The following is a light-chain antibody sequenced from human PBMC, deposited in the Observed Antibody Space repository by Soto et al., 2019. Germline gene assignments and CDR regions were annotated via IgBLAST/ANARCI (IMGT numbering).Light chain of an antibody. V-gene: IGKV3-15*01. Sequence: ETFLTQSPATLSVSPGERATLSCRASQSIITNLAWYQQKAGQAPRLLIFNASTRATGIPARFSGSGSGTEFTLTISSLQSEDFAVYYCHQYNNWPPWTFGQGTKVDIK. CDR1: QSIITN. J-gene: IGKJ1*01. CDR3: HQYNNWPPWT. CDR2: NAS.